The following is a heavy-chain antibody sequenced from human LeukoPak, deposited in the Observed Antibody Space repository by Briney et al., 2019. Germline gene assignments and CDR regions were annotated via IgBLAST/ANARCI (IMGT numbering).Heavy chain of an antibody. CDR2: IYYSGST. Sequence: SETLSLTCTVSGGSISSSSYYWGWIRQPPGKGLEWIGSIYYSGSTYYNPSLKSRVTISVDTPKNRFSLKLSSVTAADTAVDYFASRPYSDFLPGSYYFDYGGQGTLVTSPS. J-gene: IGHJ4*02. V-gene: IGHV4-39*01. CDR1: GGSISSSSYY. D-gene: IGHD3-9*01. CDR3: ASRPYSDFLPGSYYFDY.